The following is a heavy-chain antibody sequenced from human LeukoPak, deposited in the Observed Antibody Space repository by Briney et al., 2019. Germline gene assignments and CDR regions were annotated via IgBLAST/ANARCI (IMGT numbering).Heavy chain of an antibody. V-gene: IGHV4-39*01. CDR1: GASISGSGYY. Sequence: SSETLSLTCAVSGASISGSGYYWGWIRQPPGMELQWIGNIYHTGSTYYNASLQSRVTISIDTSKNQFSLRLNSVTAADTAMYYCARALWDYYYYYMDVWGKGTTVTISS. D-gene: IGHD1-26*01. CDR3: ARALWDYYYYYMDV. CDR2: IYHTGST. J-gene: IGHJ6*03.